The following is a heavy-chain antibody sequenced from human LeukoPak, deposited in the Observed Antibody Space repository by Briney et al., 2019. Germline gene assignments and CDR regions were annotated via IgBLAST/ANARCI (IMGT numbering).Heavy chain of an antibody. CDR2: ISAYNCNT. CDR3: AREIVVVPAAERDYYYYGMDV. V-gene: IGHV1-18*01. Sequence: ASVKVSCKASGYTFTSYGISWVRQAPGQGLEWMGWISAYNCNTNYAQKLQGRVTMTTDTSTNTAYMELRSLRSDDTAGYYCAREIVVVPAAERDYYYYGMDVWGQGTTVTVSS. CDR1: GYTFTSYG. D-gene: IGHD2-2*01. J-gene: IGHJ6*02.